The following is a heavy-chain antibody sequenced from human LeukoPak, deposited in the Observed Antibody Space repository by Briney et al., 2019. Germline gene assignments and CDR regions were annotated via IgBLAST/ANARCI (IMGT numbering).Heavy chain of an antibody. Sequence: GGSLRLSCAASGFTFSGSAMHWVRQASGKGLEWVGRIRSKANSYATAYAASVKGRFTISRDDSKNMAYLQMNSLKTEDTAMYYCTRHKERYCSSTSCYRVENYYGMDVWGQGTTVTVSS. CDR2: IRSKANSYAT. V-gene: IGHV3-73*01. CDR1: GFTFSGSA. CDR3: TRHKERYCSSTSCYRVENYYGMDV. J-gene: IGHJ6*02. D-gene: IGHD2-2*02.